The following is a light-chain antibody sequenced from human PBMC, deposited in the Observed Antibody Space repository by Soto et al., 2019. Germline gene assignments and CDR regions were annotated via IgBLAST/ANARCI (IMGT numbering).Light chain of an antibody. CDR3: QQLQNSPLT. J-gene: IGKJ5*01. CDR2: AAS. Sequence: LLTQSPSSLSASVGDRVTITCRASQAISSYLAWYQQEPGKAPKLLIYAASTLQPGVPSRFSGSGSGTDFTLTISSLQPDDFATYYCQQLQNSPLTFDRATVVEIK. CDR1: QAISSY. V-gene: IGKV1-9*01.